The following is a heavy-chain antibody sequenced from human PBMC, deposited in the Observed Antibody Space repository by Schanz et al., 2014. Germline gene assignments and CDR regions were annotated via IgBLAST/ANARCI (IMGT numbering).Heavy chain of an antibody. D-gene: IGHD3-10*01. CDR1: GFTVSNNY. Sequence: EVQLVESGGWLVQPGGSLRLSCAASGFTVSNNYMSWVRQAPGKGLECVSIIYSDGSTYYVDSVKGRFIISRDNSKNTVYLQMNSLRAEDTAVYYCVKEGTVVSGSPRDYWGQGALVTVSS. V-gene: IGHV3-66*01. CDR2: IYSDGST. J-gene: IGHJ4*02. CDR3: VKEGTVVSGSPRDY.